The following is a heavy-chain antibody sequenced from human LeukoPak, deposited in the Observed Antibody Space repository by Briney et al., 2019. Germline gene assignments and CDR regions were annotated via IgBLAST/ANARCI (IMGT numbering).Heavy chain of an antibody. CDR3: ATEPTRTPYYYMDV. V-gene: IGHV4-61*02. D-gene: IGHD1-1*01. J-gene: IGHJ6*03. CDR1: GGSISSGSYY. Sequence: SETLSLTCTVSGGSISSGSYYWSWIRQPGGKGLEWIGRIYTSGSTNYNPSLKSRVTLSVDTSKNQLSLILNSVTAADTAVFYCATEPTRTPYYYMDVWGKGTTVIVSS. CDR2: IYTSGST.